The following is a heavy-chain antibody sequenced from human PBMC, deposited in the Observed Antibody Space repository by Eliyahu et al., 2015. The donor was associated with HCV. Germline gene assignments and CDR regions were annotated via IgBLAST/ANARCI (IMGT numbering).Heavy chain of an antibody. CDR2: IHYSGST. Sequence: QVQLQESGPGLVKPSETLXLTCTVSGXXXTTYYRSWIRQPPGKRXEWIGYIHYSGSTNYNPSLKSRVTISVDTSKNQFSLKLTSVTAADTAMYYCASGGGGIAVTGTGGWFDPWGQGTLVTVSS. CDR3: ASGGGGIAVTGTGGWFDP. CDR1: GXXXTTYY. V-gene: IGHV4-59*01. D-gene: IGHD6-19*01. J-gene: IGHJ5*02.